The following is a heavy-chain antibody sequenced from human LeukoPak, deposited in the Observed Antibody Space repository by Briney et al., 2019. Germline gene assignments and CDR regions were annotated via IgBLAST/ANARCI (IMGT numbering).Heavy chain of an antibody. Sequence: PGGSLRLSCAASGFTFSSYWMSWVRQAPGKGLEWVANIKKDGSEKYYVDSVKGRFTISRDNAKNSLYLQMNSLRAEDTAVYYCARDVSDALSLRYFDWAIDYWGQGTLVTVSS. V-gene: IGHV3-7*01. CDR3: ARDVSDALSLRYFDWAIDY. J-gene: IGHJ4*02. D-gene: IGHD3-9*01. CDR2: IKKDGSEK. CDR1: GFTFSSYW.